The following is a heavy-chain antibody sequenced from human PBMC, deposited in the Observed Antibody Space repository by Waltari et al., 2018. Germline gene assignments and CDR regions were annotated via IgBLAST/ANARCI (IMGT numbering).Heavy chain of an antibody. V-gene: IGHV3-30-3*01. J-gene: IGHJ4*02. CDR2: ISYDGSNK. CDR1: EFTFSSYA. CDR3: AREIAASSLDY. Sequence: QVQLVESGGGVVQPGRSLRLSCAASEFTFSSYAMHWVRQAPGKGLEWVAVISYDGSNKYYADSVKGRFTISRDNSKNTLYLQMNSLRAEDTAVYYCAREIAASSLDYWGQGTLVTVSS. D-gene: IGHD6-13*01.